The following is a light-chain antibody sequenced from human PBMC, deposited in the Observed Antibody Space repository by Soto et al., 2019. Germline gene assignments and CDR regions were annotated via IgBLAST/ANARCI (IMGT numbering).Light chain of an antibody. CDR2: DAS. J-gene: IGKJ3*01. CDR3: QLRSNWPPLFT. Sequence: EIVLTQSPATLSLSPGERATLSCRASQSVSSYLASLAWYQQKPGQAPRLLIYDASNRATGIPARFSGSGSGTDFTLTISSPEPEDFAVYYCQLRSNWPPLFTFGPGTKVDIK. CDR1: QSVSSY. V-gene: IGKV3-11*01.